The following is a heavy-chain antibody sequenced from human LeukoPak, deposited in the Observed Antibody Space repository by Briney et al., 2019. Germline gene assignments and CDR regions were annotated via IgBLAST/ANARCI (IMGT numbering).Heavy chain of an antibody. CDR1: GGSSSGYD. CDR3: ARGPPAVAGLSR. V-gene: IGHV4-34*01. D-gene: IGHD6-19*01. CDR2: INHSGST. J-gene: IGHJ4*02. Sequence: SETLSLTCAVYGGSSSGYDWSWIRQPPGKGLEWVGEINHSGSTNYNSSLKSRVTISVDTSKNQFSLKLSSVTAADTAVYYCARGPPAVAGLSRWGQGTLVTVSS.